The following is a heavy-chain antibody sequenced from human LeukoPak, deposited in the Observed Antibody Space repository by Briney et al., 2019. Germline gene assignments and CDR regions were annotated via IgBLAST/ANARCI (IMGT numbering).Heavy chain of an antibody. J-gene: IGHJ6*04. CDR2: IIPIFGTA. CDR3: ARDSSDIVLMDV. V-gene: IGHV1-69*05. CDR1: GGTFSSYA. Sequence: GASVKVSCKASGGTFSSYAISWVRQAPGQGLEWMGGIIPIFGTANYAQKFQGRVTITTDESTSTAYMELSSLRSEDTAVYYCARDSSDIVLMDVWGKGTTVTVSP. D-gene: IGHD2-8*01.